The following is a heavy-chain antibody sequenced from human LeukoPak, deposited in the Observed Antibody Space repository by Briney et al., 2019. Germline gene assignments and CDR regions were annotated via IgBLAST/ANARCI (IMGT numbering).Heavy chain of an antibody. Sequence: GGSRNPSCIVSGSTFKTFGMRWVRQAPGKGLEWVSEVSGRGRTKKYADSVKVRLAISRDNSNNALNRQMNNLGVEDTAIYHRANRRPTGSYFDYQGKGTLVTVSA. CDR2: VSGRGRTK. V-gene: IGHV3-23*01. J-gene: IGHJ4*02. D-gene: IGHD1-26*01. CDR3: ANRRPTGSYFDY. CDR1: GSTFKTFG.